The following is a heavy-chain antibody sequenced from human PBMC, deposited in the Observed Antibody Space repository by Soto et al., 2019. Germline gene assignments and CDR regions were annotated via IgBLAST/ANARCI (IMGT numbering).Heavy chain of an antibody. J-gene: IGHJ5*02. V-gene: IGHV4-59*01. CDR2: IYYSGST. D-gene: IGHD3-10*01. Sequence: SEPLSHTCTVTGGYISSYYWSWIRQPPGKGLEWIGYIYYSGSTNYNPSLKSRVTISVDTSKNQFSLKLSSVTAADTAVYYCAGVPSITMVRGVYFWFDPWGQGTLVTVSS. CDR3: AGVPSITMVRGVYFWFDP. CDR1: GGYISSYY.